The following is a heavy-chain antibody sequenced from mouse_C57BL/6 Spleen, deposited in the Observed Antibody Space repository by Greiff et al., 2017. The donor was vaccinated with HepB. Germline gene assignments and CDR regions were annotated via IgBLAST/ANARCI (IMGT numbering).Heavy chain of an antibody. CDR1: GFTFTDYY. J-gene: IGHJ4*01. CDR3: ARKAGYGPPYAMDY. Sequence: DVKLVESGGGLVQPGGSLSLSCAASGFTFTDYYMSWVRQPPGKALEWLGFIRNKANGYTTEYSASVKGRFTISRDNSQSILYLQMNALRAEDSATYYCARKAGYGPPYAMDYWGQGTSGTVSS. D-gene: IGHD3-2*02. CDR2: IRNKANGYTT. V-gene: IGHV7-3*01.